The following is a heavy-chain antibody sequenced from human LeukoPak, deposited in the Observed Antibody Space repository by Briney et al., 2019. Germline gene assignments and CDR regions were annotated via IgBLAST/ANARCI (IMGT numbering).Heavy chain of an antibody. CDR3: ARDPLLYSGSRDAFDI. D-gene: IGHD1-26*01. V-gene: IGHV4-59*01. CDR2: IYYSGST. J-gene: IGHJ3*02. CDR1: GGSISSYY. Sequence: PSETLSLTCTVSGGSISSYYWSWIRQPPGKGLEWIGYIYYSGSTNYNPSLKSRVTISVDTSKNQFSLKLSSVTAADTAVYYCARDPLLYSGSRDAFDIWGQGTMVTVSS.